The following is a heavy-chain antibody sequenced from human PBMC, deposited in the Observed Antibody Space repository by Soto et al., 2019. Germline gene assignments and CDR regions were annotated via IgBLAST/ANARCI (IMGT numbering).Heavy chain of an antibody. D-gene: IGHD7-27*01. V-gene: IGHV3-7*01. CDR3: ARDQLGAYWYFDL. CDR1: GFTFSSYW. Sequence: GESLKISCAASGFTFSSYWMSWVRQAPGKGLEWVANIKQDGSEKYYVESVKGRFTISRDNAKNSLYLQMNSLRAEDAVLYCGARDQLGAYWYFDLWGRGTLVTVSS. J-gene: IGHJ2*01. CDR2: IKQDGSEK.